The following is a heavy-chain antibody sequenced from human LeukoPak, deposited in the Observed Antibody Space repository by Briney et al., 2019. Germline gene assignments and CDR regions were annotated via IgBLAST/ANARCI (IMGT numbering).Heavy chain of an antibody. CDR1: GFTFSSYA. D-gene: IGHD3-9*01. CDR3: AKERENYDILTGYLD. J-gene: IGHJ4*02. CDR2: ISGSGGST. V-gene: IGHV3-23*01. Sequence: GGSLRLSCAASGFTFSSYAMSWVRQVPGKGLEWVSAISGSGGSTYYADSVKGRFTISRDNSKNTLYLQMNSLRAEDTAVYYCAKERENYDILTGYLDWGQGTLVTVSS.